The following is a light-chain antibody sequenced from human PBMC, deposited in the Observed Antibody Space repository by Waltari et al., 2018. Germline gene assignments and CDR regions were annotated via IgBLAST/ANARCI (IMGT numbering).Light chain of an antibody. CDR2: TAS. J-gene: IGKJ4*01. Sequence: DIQMTQSPSTLSASVGDRVTIPCRASQSINRNWLAWYQQKPGKAPKLLIHTASSLQSGVPSRFSGSGSGTEFTLTISSLQPDDFATYYCQQYSSYSPLTFGGGTEVEV. CDR1: QSINRNW. V-gene: IGKV1-5*03. CDR3: QQYSSYSPLT.